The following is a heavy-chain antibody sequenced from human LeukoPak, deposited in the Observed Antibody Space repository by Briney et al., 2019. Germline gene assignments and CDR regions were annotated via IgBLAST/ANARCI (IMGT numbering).Heavy chain of an antibody. CDR1: GFTFSSYA. J-gene: IGHJ4*02. V-gene: IGHV3-30-3*01. CDR3: AREGGFGLDY. Sequence: PGGSLRLSCAAAGFTFSSYAMHRVRQAPGKGLEWVAVTSNDGSNKYYADSVKGRFTISRDNTKNTLYLQMNSLRPEDTAVYYCAREGGFGLDYWGQGTLVTVSS. CDR2: TSNDGSNK. D-gene: IGHD3/OR15-3a*01.